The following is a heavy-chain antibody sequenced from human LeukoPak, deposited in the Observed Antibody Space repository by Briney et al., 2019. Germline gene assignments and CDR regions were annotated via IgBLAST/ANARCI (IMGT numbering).Heavy chain of an antibody. V-gene: IGHV4-4*09. Sequence: SETLSLTCTVSGGSISSYYWSWIRQPPGKGLEWIGYIYTSASTNYNPSLKSRVTISVDTSKNQFSLKLSSVTAADTAVYYCARNEAFDIWGQGTMVTVSS. CDR3: ARNEAFDI. CDR2: IYTSAST. J-gene: IGHJ3*02. CDR1: GGSISSYY.